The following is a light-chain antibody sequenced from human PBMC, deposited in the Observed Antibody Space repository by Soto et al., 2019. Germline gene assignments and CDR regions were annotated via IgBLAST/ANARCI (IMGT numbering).Light chain of an antibody. CDR3: QQYYNWPVT. CDR2: GAS. CDR1: RSVSNR. J-gene: IGKJ4*01. V-gene: IGKV3-15*01. Sequence: EILMTQSPATLSVSPGETVTFSCRASRSVSNRLAWYQHKPGQAPRLLISGASNGATGIPPKFSGSGSGTEFTLTVDSLQSDDIAVYYCQQYYNWPVTFGGGTKVELK.